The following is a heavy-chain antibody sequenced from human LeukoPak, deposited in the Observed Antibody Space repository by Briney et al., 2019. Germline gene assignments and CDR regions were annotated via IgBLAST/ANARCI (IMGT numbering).Heavy chain of an antibody. V-gene: IGHV3-11*01. D-gene: IGHD5-12*01. CDR1: GFTFSDYY. Sequence: GGSLRLSCAASGFTFSDYYMSGIRQAPGKGLEWVAYITSSGDDIYYADSVKGRFTISRDNAKNALFLRMNSLRVEDTATYYCASDIVATSGDFWGQGTLVSVSS. CDR3: ASDIVATSGDF. CDR2: ITSSGDDI. J-gene: IGHJ4*02.